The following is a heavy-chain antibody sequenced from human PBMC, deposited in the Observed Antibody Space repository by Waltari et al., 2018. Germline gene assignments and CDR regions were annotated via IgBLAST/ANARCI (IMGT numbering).Heavy chain of an antibody. CDR1: GFTFSSYG. V-gene: IGHV3-33*01. J-gene: IGHJ6*02. CDR2: IWYDGSNK. CDR3: ARDRVVVVPAASYYYYGMDV. Sequence: QVQLVESGGGVVQPGRSLRLSCAASGFTFSSYGMHWVRQAPGKGLEWVAVIWYDGSNKYYADAVKGRVTISRDNSKNTLYLQMNSLRAEDTAVYYCARDRVVVVPAASYYYYGMDVWGQGTTVTVSS. D-gene: IGHD2-2*01.